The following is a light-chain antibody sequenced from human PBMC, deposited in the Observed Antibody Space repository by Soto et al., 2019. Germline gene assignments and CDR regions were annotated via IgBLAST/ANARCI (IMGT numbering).Light chain of an antibody. V-gene: IGKV3-11*01. CDR1: QSVSSY. CDR3: QQRSNWRST. J-gene: IGKJ1*01. Sequence: EIVLTHSPATLSLSPEERATLYSRASQSVSSYLAWYQQKPGQAPRLLIYDASNRATGIPARFSGSGSGTDFTLTIFSLEPEDFAVYYCQQRSNWRSTFGQGTKVDIK. CDR2: DAS.